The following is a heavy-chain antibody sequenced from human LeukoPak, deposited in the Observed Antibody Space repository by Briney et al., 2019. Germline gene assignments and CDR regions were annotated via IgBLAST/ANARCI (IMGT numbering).Heavy chain of an antibody. CDR2: ISDSGGST. J-gene: IGHJ6*02. CDR1: GFPFSSYA. D-gene: IGHD2-15*01. V-gene: IGHV3-64D*09. CDR3: VRGYSFGPYGMDV. Sequence: GGSLRLSCSASGFPFSSYAMHWVRQALGKGLEYVSAISDSGGSTYYADPVKGRFTISRDNSKNTLYLQMSSLRAEDTAVYFCVRGYSFGPYGMDVWGQGTTVTVSS.